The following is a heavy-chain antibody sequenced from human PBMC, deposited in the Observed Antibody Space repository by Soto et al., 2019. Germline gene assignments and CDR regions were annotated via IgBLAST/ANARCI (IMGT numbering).Heavy chain of an antibody. D-gene: IGHD2-15*01. V-gene: IGHV3-64D*08. CDR3: VKDLETRSPMEHCSGGSCISPVGDY. CDR2: ISSNGGST. CDR1: GFTFSSYA. Sequence: GGSLRLSCSASGFTFSSYAMHWVRQAPGKGLEYVSAISSNGGSTYYADSVKGRFTISRDNSKNTLYLQMSSLRAEDTAVYYCVKDLETRSPMEHCSGGSCISPVGDYWGQGTLVTVSS. J-gene: IGHJ4*02.